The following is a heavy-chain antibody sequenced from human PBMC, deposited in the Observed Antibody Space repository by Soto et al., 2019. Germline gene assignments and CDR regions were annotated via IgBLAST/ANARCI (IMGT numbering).Heavy chain of an antibody. CDR2: INNDGSIT. J-gene: IGHJ4*02. Sequence: GGSLRLSCAASGFTFSSYWMHWVRQAPGKGLVWVPRINNDGSITSYADSVKGRFTISRDNAKNTLYLQMNSLRAEDTAVYYCARAPEYYDSSGYYNYWGQGTLVTVSS. D-gene: IGHD3-22*01. CDR1: GFTFSSYW. CDR3: ARAPEYYDSSGYYNY. V-gene: IGHV3-74*01.